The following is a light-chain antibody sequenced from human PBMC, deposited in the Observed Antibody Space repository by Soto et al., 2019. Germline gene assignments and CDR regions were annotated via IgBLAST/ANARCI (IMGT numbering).Light chain of an antibody. CDR1: SSDVGGYDY. J-gene: IGLJ2*01. V-gene: IGLV2-8*01. CDR2: EVT. Sequence: QSALTQPPSASGSPGQSVTISCTGTSSDVGGYDYVSWYQQQSGKAPKLIIYEVTKRPSGVPDRFSGSKSGNTASLTVSGLQAEYEADYYCSSYAGIHNVIFGAGTKLTVL. CDR3: SSYAGIHNVI.